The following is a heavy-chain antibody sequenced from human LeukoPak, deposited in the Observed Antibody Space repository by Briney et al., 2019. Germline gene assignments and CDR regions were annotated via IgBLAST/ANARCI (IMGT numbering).Heavy chain of an antibody. J-gene: IGHJ5*02. V-gene: IGHV1-2*02. Sequence: ASVKVSCKASGYTFTSYGISWVRQAPGQGLEWMGWINPKSVGTNYAQKFQGRATMTWDTSISTAYMELNRLTSDDTAVYYCARGGYSSGEYNWFDPWGQGTLVTVSS. CDR3: ARGGYSSGEYNWFDP. CDR1: GYTFTSYG. D-gene: IGHD6-19*01. CDR2: INPKSVGT.